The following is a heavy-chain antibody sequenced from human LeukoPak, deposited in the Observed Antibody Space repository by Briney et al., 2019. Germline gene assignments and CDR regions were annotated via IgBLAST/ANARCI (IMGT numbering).Heavy chain of an antibody. CDR1: GGSISSYY. CDR3: ARAGYSYGGNYYYMDV. J-gene: IGHJ6*03. CDR2: IYYSGST. V-gene: IGHV4-59*08. Sequence: PSETLSLTCTVSGGSISSYYWSWIRQPPGKGLEWIGYIYYSGSTNYNPSLKSRVTISVDTSKNQFSLKLSSVTAADTAVYYCARAGYSYGGNYYYMDVWGKGTTVTASS. D-gene: IGHD5-18*01.